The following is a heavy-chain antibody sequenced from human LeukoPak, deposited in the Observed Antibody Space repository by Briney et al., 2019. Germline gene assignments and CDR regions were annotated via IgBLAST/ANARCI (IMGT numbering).Heavy chain of an antibody. V-gene: IGHV3-15*01. J-gene: IGHJ4*02. Sequence: GGSLRLSCAASGVTFSNAWMSWVRQAPGKGLDWVGRIKSKTDGGTTDYAAPVKGRFTISRVDSKNTLYLQMNSLKTEDTAVYYCTTKGPACSGGSCYWRWGQGTLVTVSS. CDR2: IKSKTDGGTT. CDR3: TTKGPACSGGSCYWR. CDR1: GVTFSNAW. D-gene: IGHD2-15*01.